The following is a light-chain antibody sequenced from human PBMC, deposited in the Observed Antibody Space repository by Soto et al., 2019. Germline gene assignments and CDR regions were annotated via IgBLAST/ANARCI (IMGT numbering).Light chain of an antibody. Sequence: EIVLTQSPGTLSLSPGERATLSCRASQRVSSSYLAWYQQKPGQAPRLLSYGASSRATGIPDRFSGSGSGTDFTLTISRLEPEDFAVYYCQQYGSLWTFGQGTKVEIK. CDR3: QQYGSLWT. V-gene: IGKV3-20*01. CDR1: QRVSSSY. J-gene: IGKJ1*01. CDR2: GAS.